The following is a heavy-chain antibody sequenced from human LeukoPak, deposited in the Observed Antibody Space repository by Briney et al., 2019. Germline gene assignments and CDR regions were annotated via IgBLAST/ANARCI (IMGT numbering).Heavy chain of an antibody. Sequence: PSETLSLTCTVSGGSISSSSYYWGWIRQPPGKGLEWIGSFYSSGNTYYSPSLKGRVTISVDTSKNQFSLKLSSVTAADTAVYYCARWKKPGTICDHWGQGTLVTVSS. CDR2: FYSSGNT. V-gene: IGHV4-39*01. CDR1: GGSISSSSYY. CDR3: ARWKKPGTICDH. D-gene: IGHD3-10*01. J-gene: IGHJ4*02.